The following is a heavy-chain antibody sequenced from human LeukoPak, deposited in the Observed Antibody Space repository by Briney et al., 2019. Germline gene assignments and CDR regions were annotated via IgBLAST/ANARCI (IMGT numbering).Heavy chain of an antibody. V-gene: IGHV4-59*08. CDR3: ARQGTSGSYLAGLDV. CDR1: GGSISTYY. Sequence: SETLSLTCTVSGGSISTYYWSWIRQSPGKGLEWMGYIFYSGSTTYNPSLSSRVTISVDTSKNQFSLALSSVTAADTAVYYCARQGTSGSYLAGLDVWGQGTTVTVSS. D-gene: IGHD3-22*01. CDR2: IFYSGST. J-gene: IGHJ6*02.